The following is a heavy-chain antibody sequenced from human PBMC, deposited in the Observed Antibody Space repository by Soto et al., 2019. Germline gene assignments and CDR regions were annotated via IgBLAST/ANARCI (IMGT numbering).Heavy chain of an antibody. J-gene: IGHJ4*02. V-gene: IGHV4-39*01. Sequence: QLQLQESGPGLVKPSETLSLTCTVSGGSISSSSYYWGWIRQPPGKGLEWIGSIYYSGSTYYNPSLKSRVPISVDTSKNQFSLKLSSVTAADTAVYYCARRYANDCYFDYWGQGTLVTVSS. D-gene: IGHD3-16*01. CDR3: ARRYANDCYFDY. CDR1: GGSISSSSYY. CDR2: IYYSGST.